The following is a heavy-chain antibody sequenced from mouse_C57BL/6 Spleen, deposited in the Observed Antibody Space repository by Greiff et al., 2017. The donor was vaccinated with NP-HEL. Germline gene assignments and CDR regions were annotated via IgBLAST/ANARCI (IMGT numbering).Heavy chain of an antibody. CDR1: GYTFTSYG. D-gene: IGHD2-4*01. J-gene: IGHJ3*01. Sequence: VKLMESGAELARPGASVKLSCKASGYTFTSYGISWVKQRTGQGLEWIGEIYPRSGNTYYNEKFKGKATLTADKSSSTAYMELRSLTSADSAVYFCARLRGDYDGFAYWGQGTLVTVSA. V-gene: IGHV1-81*01. CDR2: IYPRSGNT. CDR3: ARLRGDYDGFAY.